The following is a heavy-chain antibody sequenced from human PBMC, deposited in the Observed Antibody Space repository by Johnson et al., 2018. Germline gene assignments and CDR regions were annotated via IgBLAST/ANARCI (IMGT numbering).Heavy chain of an antibody. J-gene: IGHJ1*01. CDR3: TSEGH. CDR1: GFTFSGSA. Sequence: VQLQESGGGLVQPGGSLKLSCAASGFTFSGSAMHWVRQASGKGLAWIGRIRRKANSYATAYAASVKRRFTISRDDSKNTAYLQMNSLKTEDTAGYYCTSEGHWGQGTLVTVSS. CDR2: IRRKANSYAT. V-gene: IGHV3-73*02.